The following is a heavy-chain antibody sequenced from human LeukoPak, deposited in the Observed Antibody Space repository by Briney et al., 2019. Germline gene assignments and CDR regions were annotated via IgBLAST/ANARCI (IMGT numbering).Heavy chain of an antibody. CDR2: ISYDGTNK. CDR3: AAPETGYDFWSGYPDY. CDR1: GFTFSNYG. D-gene: IGHD3-3*01. J-gene: IGHJ4*02. Sequence: PGGSLRLSCVASGFTFSNYGMHWVRQAPGKGLEWVAVISYDGTNKYYADSVKGRFTISRDNSKNTLYLQMNSLRAEDTAVYYCAAPETGYDFWSGYPDYWGQGTLVTVSS. V-gene: IGHV3-30*03.